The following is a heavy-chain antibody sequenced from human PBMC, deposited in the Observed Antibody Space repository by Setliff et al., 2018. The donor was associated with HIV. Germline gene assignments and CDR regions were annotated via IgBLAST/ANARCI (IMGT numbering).Heavy chain of an antibody. CDR1: GGSFSGYY. CDR2: INHSGST. Sequence: ETLSLTCAVYGGSFSGYYWSWIRQPPGKGLEWIGEINHSGSTNYNPSLKSRVTISVDTSKNQFSLKLSSVTAADTAVYYCARGQYDSSGYYENWGQGTLVTSPQ. J-gene: IGHJ4*02. CDR3: ARGQYDSSGYYEN. D-gene: IGHD3-22*01. V-gene: IGHV4-34*01.